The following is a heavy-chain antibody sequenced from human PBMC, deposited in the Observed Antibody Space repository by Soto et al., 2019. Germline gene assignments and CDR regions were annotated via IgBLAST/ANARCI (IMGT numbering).Heavy chain of an antibody. J-gene: IGHJ6*02. Sequence: EMQLVESGGGLVQPGRSLRLSCAASGFTFDDYAMYWVRQGPGKGLEWVSGISWDSGRIGYADSVKGRFTISRDNAKNSVYLQMNSLRPEDTALYYCAKARLGGGDGYNSYYYNAMDVWGQGTTVTVSS. CDR3: AKARLGGGDGYNSYYYNAMDV. CDR1: GFTFDDYA. CDR2: ISWDSGRI. D-gene: IGHD3-16*01. V-gene: IGHV3-9*01.